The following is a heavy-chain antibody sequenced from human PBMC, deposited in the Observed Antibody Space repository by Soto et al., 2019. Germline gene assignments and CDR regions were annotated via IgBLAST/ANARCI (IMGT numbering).Heavy chain of an antibody. CDR3: AILNGDSTGGSAT. Sequence: QVHLVQSGAEVKKPGASVKVSCKTSGYTFSSYGIMWVRQAPGQGLECMGWISTFNGNAHYAQNLQDRDTMTTDTSTSTGYLELTSRTSDDTGVYYCAILNGDSTGGSATLGQGTLVTVSS. J-gene: IGHJ5*02. V-gene: IGHV1-18*01. CDR2: ISTFNGNA. CDR1: GYTFSSYG. D-gene: IGHD2-8*02.